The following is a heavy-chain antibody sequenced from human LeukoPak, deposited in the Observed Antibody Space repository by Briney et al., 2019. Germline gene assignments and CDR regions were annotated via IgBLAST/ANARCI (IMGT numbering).Heavy chain of an antibody. V-gene: IGHV4-59*01. D-gene: IGHD3-10*01. CDR2: IYYSGST. CDR3: ARDSGAHYGSGIDY. J-gene: IGHJ4*02. Sequence: SETLSLTCTVSGGSISSYYWSWIRQPPGKGLEWIGYIYYSGSTNYNPSLKSRVTISVDTSKNQFSLKLSSVTAADTAVYYCARDSGAHYGSGIDYWGQGTLATVSS. CDR1: GGSISSYY.